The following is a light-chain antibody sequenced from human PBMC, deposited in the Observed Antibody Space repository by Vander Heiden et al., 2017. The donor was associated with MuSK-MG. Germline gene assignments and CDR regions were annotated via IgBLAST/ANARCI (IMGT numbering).Light chain of an antibody. CDR2: GAS. CDR3: QQYDNLPPT. V-gene: IGKV3-15*01. CDR1: QSVSNN. Sequence: MVMTQSPATLSVSPGEGATLSCRASQSVSNNLAWYQQKPGQAPRLLIYGASTRATDIPARFSGSGSGTEFTLTISSLQSEDFAVYSCQQYDNLPPTFGYGTKVGIK. J-gene: IGKJ1*01.